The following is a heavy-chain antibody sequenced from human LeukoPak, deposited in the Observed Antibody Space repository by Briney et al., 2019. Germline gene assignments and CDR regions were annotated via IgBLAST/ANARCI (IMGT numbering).Heavy chain of an antibody. J-gene: IGHJ3*02. CDR1: GFTFSSYA. D-gene: IGHD3-22*01. CDR3: AHYYDSSGYPDGNDAFDI. V-gene: IGHV3-64*04. CDR2: INTNGGST. Sequence: GGSLRLSCSVSGFTFSSYAMHWVRQAPGKGLQFVSVINTNGGSTYYADSVKGRFTISRDNSKNTLYLQMNSLRAEDTAVYYCAHYYDSSGYPDGNDAFDIWGQGTMVTVSS.